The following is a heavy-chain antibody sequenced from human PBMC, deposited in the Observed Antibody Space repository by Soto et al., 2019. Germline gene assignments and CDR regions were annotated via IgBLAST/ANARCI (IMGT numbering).Heavy chain of an antibody. Sequence: SETLSLTCTVSGGSISSYYWSWIRQPPGKGLEWIGYIYYSGSTNYNPSLKSRVTISVDTSKNQFSLKLSSVTAADTAVYYCATGSGSYYIADYWGQGTLVTVSS. CDR3: ATGSGSYYIADY. CDR1: GGSISSYY. J-gene: IGHJ4*02. CDR2: IYYSGST. D-gene: IGHD3-10*01. V-gene: IGHV4-59*08.